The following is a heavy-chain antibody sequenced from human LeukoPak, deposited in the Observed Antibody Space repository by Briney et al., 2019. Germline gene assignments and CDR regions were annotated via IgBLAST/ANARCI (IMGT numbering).Heavy chain of an antibody. CDR2: IRQDGSEK. D-gene: IGHD6-13*01. J-gene: IGHJ4*01. CDR3: ARDGTAAGLYFDL. CDR1: GFTFTDYW. Sequence: PVGSLRLSCEVSGFTFTDYWMKWVRQAPGKGPEWVASIRQDGSEKTYVDSVKGRFTISRDNTKNSLSLQLNGLRAEDTAVYYCARDGTAAGLYFDLRGQGTLVTVSS. V-gene: IGHV3-7*03.